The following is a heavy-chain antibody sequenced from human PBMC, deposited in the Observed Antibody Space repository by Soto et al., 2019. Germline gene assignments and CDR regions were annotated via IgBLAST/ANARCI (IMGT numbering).Heavy chain of an antibody. J-gene: IGHJ4*02. D-gene: IGHD6-19*01. CDR3: AHGSGWLSDY. V-gene: IGHV2-5*01. CDR1: GFSLSSNAVG. CDR2: IYWNDDN. Sequence: QITLKESGPTLLKPTQTLTLTCTFSGFSLSSNAVGVNWIRQPPVKALEWLALIYWNDDNHYSPSLRSRLTITKDTSKNQVVLTMTNVDPVDTATYYCAHGSGWLSDYWGQGTLVTVSS.